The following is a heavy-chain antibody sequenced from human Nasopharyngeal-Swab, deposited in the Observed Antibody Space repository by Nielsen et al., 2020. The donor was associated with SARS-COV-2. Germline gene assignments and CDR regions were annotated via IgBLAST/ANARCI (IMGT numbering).Heavy chain of an antibody. J-gene: IGHJ3*02. CDR1: GFTFSSYD. CDR2: IGTAGDT. V-gene: IGHV3-13*01. Sequence: GESLKISGAASGFTFSSYDMHWVRQATGKGLEWVSAIGTAGDTYYPGSVKGRFTISRENAKNSLYLQMNSLRAGDTAVYYCANLAAAGGIDAFDIWGQGTMVTVSS. D-gene: IGHD6-13*01. CDR3: ANLAAAGGIDAFDI.